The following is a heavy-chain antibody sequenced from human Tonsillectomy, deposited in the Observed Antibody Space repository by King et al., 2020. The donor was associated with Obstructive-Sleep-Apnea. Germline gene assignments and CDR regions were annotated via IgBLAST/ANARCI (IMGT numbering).Heavy chain of an antibody. Sequence: VQLVESGGGLVQPGRSLRLSCAASGFTFDDYAMHWGRQAPGKGLEWGSGISWNSGSIDYTDSVRGRFTISRDNAKNSLYLQMNSLRAEDTALYYFAKGGGSRGIDFYSGMYVCGEGATLTLS. V-gene: IGHV3-9*01. D-gene: IGHD1-26*01. CDR2: ISWNSGSI. CDR3: AKGGGSRGIDFYSGMYV. CDR1: GFTFDDYA. J-gene: IGHJ6*02.